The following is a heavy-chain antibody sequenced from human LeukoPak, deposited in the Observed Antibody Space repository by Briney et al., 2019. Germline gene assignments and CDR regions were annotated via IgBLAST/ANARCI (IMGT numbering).Heavy chain of an antibody. D-gene: IGHD6-19*01. V-gene: IGHV3-30*18. J-gene: IGHJ4*02. CDR1: GFTFSKFG. CDR2: ISYDGNNE. Sequence: PGGSLRLSCAASGFTFSKFGMHWVRQAPGKGLEWVAVISYDGNNEYYADSVKGRFTISRDNSKNMLYLQMNSLRPEDTAVYYCAKRVAGSNGWYALDYWGQGTLVTVSS. CDR3: AKRVAGSNGWYALDY.